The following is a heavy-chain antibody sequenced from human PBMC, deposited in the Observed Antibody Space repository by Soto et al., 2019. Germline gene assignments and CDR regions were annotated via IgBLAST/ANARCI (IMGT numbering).Heavy chain of an antibody. V-gene: IGHV1-46*01. CDR2: INPSGGST. D-gene: IGHD3-22*01. CDR3: ARGSITMIVVVPPGPGMDV. J-gene: IGHJ6*02. Sequence: ASVKVSCKASGYTFTSYYMHWVRQAPGQGLEWMGIINPSGGSTSYAQKFQGRVTMTRDTSTSTVFMELSSLRSEDTAVYYCARGSITMIVVVPPGPGMDVWGQGTTVTVSS. CDR1: GYTFTSYY.